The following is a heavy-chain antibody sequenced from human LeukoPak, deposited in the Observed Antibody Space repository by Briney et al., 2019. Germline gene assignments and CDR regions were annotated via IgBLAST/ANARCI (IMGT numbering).Heavy chain of an antibody. CDR3: ARGKRLFNWFAP. Sequence: SETLSLTCAGSGGSFSDHLWMWLRQSPRNGLGWIGDCSHIGVTRNNPSPRSQLLIFADATKRHFYLNLTSVTDADTALYLCARGKRLFNWFAPWGQGTLLTV. V-gene: IGHV4-34*01. D-gene: IGHD2/OR15-2a*01. CDR1: GGSFSDHL. CDR2: CSHIGVT. J-gene: IGHJ5*02.